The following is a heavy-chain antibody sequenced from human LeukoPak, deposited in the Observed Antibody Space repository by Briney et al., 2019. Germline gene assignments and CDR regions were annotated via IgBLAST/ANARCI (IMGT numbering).Heavy chain of an antibody. Sequence: SAPLSLTCTVSGGSISSSSYYWGWIRQPPGQGLEWIGSIYYSGSTYYNPSLKSRVTISVDTSKNQFSLKLSSVTAADTAVYYCARDPTLRGSGSYYTGDYWGQGTLVTVSS. V-gene: IGHV4-39*07. CDR3: ARDPTLRGSGSYYTGDY. CDR2: IYYSGST. CDR1: GGSISSSSYY. J-gene: IGHJ4*02. D-gene: IGHD3-10*02.